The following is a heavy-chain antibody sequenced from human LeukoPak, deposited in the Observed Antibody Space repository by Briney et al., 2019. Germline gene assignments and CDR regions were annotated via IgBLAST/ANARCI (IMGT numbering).Heavy chain of an antibody. J-gene: IGHJ6*03. CDR2: MNPNSGNT. V-gene: IGHV1-8*01. CDR3: ARAVRGVIIKNYYYDYMDV. CDR1: GYTFTRYD. D-gene: IGHD3-10*01. Sequence: GASVKVSRKASGYTFTRYDINWVPQATGQGLEWMGWMNPNSGNTGYAQKFQGRVTMTRNTSISTAYMELSSLRSEDTAVYYCARAVRGVIIKNYYYDYMDVWGKGTTVTVSS.